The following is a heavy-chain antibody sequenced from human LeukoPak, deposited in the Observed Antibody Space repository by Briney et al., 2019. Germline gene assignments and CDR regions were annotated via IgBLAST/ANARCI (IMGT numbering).Heavy chain of an antibody. V-gene: IGHV1-18*01. CDR2: IRGDNGNT. Sequence: ASVKVSCKASGYTFINYGIGWVRQAPGQGLEWVGWIRGDNGNTNYAQKLQGRVTMTTDTSTSAAYMELRSLGSDETAVYYCARVDLLTGYYFFDYWGQGTLVTVSS. CDR3: ARVDLLTGYYFFDY. CDR1: GYTFINYG. D-gene: IGHD3-9*01. J-gene: IGHJ4*02.